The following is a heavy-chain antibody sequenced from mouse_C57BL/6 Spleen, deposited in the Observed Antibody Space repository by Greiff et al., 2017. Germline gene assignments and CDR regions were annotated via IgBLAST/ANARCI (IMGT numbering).Heavy chain of an antibody. CDR3: TRDYSPRGAMDY. J-gene: IGHJ4*01. CDR1: GFTFSSYA. D-gene: IGHD2-12*01. Sequence: EVHLVESGEGLVKPGGSLKLSCAASGFTFSSYAMSWVRQTPEKRLEWVAYISSGGDYIYYADTVKGRFTISRDNARNTLYLQMSSLKSEDTAMYYCTRDYSPRGAMDYWGQGTSVTVSS. V-gene: IGHV5-9-1*02. CDR2: ISSGGDYI.